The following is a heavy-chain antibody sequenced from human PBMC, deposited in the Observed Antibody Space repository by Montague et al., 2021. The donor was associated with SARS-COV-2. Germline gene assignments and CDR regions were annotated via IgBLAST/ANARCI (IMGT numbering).Heavy chain of an antibody. V-gene: IGHV4-34*01. CDR3: ARLGDGVVPSPILGVGHYYPYYYMDV. D-gene: IGHD2-15*01. Sequence: SETLSLTCAVHGGSFSTYSWNWIRQPPGKGLEWIGEIHHGGSTNYNPSLKSRVTISADTSKNQFSLQLTSVAAADTAVYYCARLGDGVVPSPILGVGHYYPYYYMDVRGKGTTVTVSS. J-gene: IGHJ6*03. CDR1: GGSFSTYS. CDR2: IHHGGST.